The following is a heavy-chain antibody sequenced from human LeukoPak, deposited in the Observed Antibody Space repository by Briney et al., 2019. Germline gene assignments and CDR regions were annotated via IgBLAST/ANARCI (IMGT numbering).Heavy chain of an antibody. V-gene: IGHV3-48*03. CDR3: ARRAGAYSHPYDY. J-gene: IGHJ4*02. CDR2: ISSSGSTI. Sequence: GGSLRLSCAASGFTFSSYEMNWVRQAPGKGLEWVSYISSSGSTIYYADSVKGRFTISRDNSKNTLYLQMNSLRAEDTAVYYCARRAGAYSHPYDYWGQGTLVTVSS. D-gene: IGHD4/OR15-4a*01. CDR1: GFTFSSYE.